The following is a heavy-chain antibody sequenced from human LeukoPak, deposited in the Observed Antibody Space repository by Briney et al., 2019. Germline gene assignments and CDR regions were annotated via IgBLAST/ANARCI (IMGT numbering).Heavy chain of an antibody. Sequence: TSETLSLTCAVYGGSFSGYYWSWIRQPPGKGLEWIGEINHSGSTNYNPSLKSRVTISVDTSKNQFSLKLSSVTAADTAVYYCAREQDYYDSSGSYYFDYWGQGTLVTVSS. CDR2: INHSGST. D-gene: IGHD3-22*01. CDR1: GGSFSGYY. CDR3: AREQDYYDSSGSYYFDY. V-gene: IGHV4-34*01. J-gene: IGHJ4*02.